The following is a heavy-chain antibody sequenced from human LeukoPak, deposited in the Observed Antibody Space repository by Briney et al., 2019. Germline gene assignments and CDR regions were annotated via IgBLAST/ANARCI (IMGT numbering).Heavy chain of an antibody. CDR1: GYSFTDYY. D-gene: IGHD3-22*01. J-gene: IGHJ1*01. CDR2: INPNSGGT. V-gene: IGHV1-2*02. CDR3: TRGYYDSSDFEYFHH. Sequence: ASVKVSCKTSGYSFTDYYMHWVRQAPGQGLEWMGWINPNSGGTNFAQRFQDRATMTRDMSISTAYMELSRLRSDDTAIYYCTRGYYDSSDFEYFHHWGQGTLVTVSS.